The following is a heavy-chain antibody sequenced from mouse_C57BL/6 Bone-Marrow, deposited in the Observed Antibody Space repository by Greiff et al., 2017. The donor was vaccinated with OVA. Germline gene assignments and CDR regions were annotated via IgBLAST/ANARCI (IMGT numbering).Heavy chain of an antibody. CDR2: INYDGSST. V-gene: IGHV5-16*01. D-gene: IGHD1-1*01. CDR1: GFTFSDYY. CDR3: AREDGSSYGFAY. J-gene: IGHJ3*01. Sequence: EVKLMESEGGLVQPGRSMKLSCTASGFTFSDYYMAWVRQVPEKGLEWVANINYDGSSTYYLDSLKSRFIISRDNAKNILYLQMSSLKSEDTATYYCAREDGSSYGFAYWGQGTLVTVSA.